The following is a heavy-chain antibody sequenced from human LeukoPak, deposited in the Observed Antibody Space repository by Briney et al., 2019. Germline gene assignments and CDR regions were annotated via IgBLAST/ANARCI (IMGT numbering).Heavy chain of an antibody. J-gene: IGHJ4*02. CDR3: ARGRLIVAPGVYYFEY. CDR1: GGLTSDHY. V-gene: IGHV4-4*09. Sequence: SETLSLTCTVSGGLTSDHYWSWIRQPPGKGLEWIGYIYFRGGTNYNPSLERRVKISGDTAKSEFSLKMTSVTAADTAVYYCARGRLIVAPGVYYFEYWGQGTLVTVSS. D-gene: IGHD2-8*01. CDR2: IYFRGGT.